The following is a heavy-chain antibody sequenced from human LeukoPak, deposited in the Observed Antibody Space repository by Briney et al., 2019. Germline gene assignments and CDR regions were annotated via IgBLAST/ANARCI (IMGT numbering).Heavy chain of an antibody. J-gene: IGHJ5*01. Sequence: PGGSLRLSCAASGFTFSTYSMNWVRQAPGKGLEWISYISSGGSTIFYADSVKGRFTISRDDAKNSLYHQMNGLRAEDTAVYYCVTEGIVVLTDSWGQGTLVTVSS. CDR1: GFTFSTYS. CDR2: ISSGGSTI. CDR3: VTEGIVVLTDS. V-gene: IGHV3-48*01. D-gene: IGHD2-2*01.